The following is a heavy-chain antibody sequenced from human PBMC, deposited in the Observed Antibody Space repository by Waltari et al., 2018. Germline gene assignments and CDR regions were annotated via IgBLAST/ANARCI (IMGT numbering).Heavy chain of an antibody. CDR1: GFTFSNNW. J-gene: IGHJ4*02. Sequence: EVQLVESGGGLVQPGGSLRLPCAASGFTFSNNWMTWVRQAPGKGLEWVANINQDGSGKYSVESVKGRFTISRDNAKNSLYLQLNSLRADDTAVYYCTRGGDDSSWYWRNWGQGTLVTVSS. CDR2: INQDGSGK. D-gene: IGHD6-13*01. V-gene: IGHV3-7*01. CDR3: TRGGDDSSWYWRN.